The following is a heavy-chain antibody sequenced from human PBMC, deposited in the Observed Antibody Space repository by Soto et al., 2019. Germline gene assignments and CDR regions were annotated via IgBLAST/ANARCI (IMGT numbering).Heavy chain of an antibody. CDR1: GFTFSSYS. Sequence: GGSLRLSCAASGFTFSSYSMNWVRQAPGKGLEWVSYISSSSSTIYYADSVKGRCTISRDNAKNSLYLQMNSLRAEDTAVYYCAREYCSGGRCYADAFDIWAQGTTATVSS. CDR2: ISSSSSTI. D-gene: IGHD2-15*01. V-gene: IGHV3-48*01. CDR3: AREYCSGGRCYADAFDI. J-gene: IGHJ3*02.